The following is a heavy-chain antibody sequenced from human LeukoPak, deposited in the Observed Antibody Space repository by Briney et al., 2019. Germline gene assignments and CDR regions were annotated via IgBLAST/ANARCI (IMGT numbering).Heavy chain of an antibody. CDR3: AKDVVGATSH. D-gene: IGHD1-26*01. CDR2: ISYDGSNK. J-gene: IGHJ4*02. V-gene: IGHV3-30*18. Sequence: GGSLRLSCAASGFTFSSYEMNWVRQAPGKGLEWVAVISYDGSNKYYADSVKGRFTISRDNSKNTLYLQMNSLRAEDTAVYYCAKDVVGATSHWGQGTLVTVSS. CDR1: GFTFSSYE.